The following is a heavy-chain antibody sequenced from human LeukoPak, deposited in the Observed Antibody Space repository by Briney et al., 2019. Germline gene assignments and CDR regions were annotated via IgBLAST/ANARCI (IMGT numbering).Heavy chain of an antibody. CDR2: IRPEGSDK. J-gene: IGHJ4*02. V-gene: IGHV3-30*02. D-gene: IGHD1-26*01. CDR1: GFIYSTYG. Sequence: PGGSLRLSCAASGFIYSTYGMHWVRQAPGKGLEWVAFIRPEGSDKSYADSVKGRFTISRDNSKNTLYLQMNTLSPEDTAVYYFGKHDSASDYWGQGTLVTVPS. CDR3: GKHDSASDY.